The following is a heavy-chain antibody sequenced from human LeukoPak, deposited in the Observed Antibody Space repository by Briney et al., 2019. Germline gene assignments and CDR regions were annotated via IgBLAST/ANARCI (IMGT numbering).Heavy chain of an antibody. CDR1: EFSFSSYA. J-gene: IGHJ4*02. D-gene: IGHD3-10*01. Sequence: GGSLRLSCAASEFSFSSYAMSWVRQAPGKGLEWVSAISGSGGSTYYADSVKGRFTISRDNSKNTLYLQMNSLRAEDTAVYYCAKDRRGYYGSGSYYTTDYWGQGTLVTVSS. CDR2: ISGSGGST. V-gene: IGHV3-23*01. CDR3: AKDRRGYYGSGSYYTTDY.